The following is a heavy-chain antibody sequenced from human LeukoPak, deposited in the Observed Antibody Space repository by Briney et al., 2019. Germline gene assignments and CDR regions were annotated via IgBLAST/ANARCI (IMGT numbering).Heavy chain of an antibody. CDR3: ARDQGYSYGYLRPFDY. CDR1: GGTFSSYA. V-gene: IGHV1-69*13. J-gene: IGHJ4*02. CDR2: IIPIFGTA. Sequence: SVKVSCKASGGTFSSYAISWVRQAPGQGLEWMGGIIPIFGTANYAQKFQGRVTITADESTSTAYMELSSLRSEDTAVYYCARDQGYSYGYLRPFDYWGQGTLVTVSS. D-gene: IGHD5-18*01.